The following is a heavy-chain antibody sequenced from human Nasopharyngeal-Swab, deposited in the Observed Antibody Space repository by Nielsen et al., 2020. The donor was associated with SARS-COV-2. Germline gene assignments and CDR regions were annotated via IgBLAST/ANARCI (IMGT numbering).Heavy chain of an antibody. V-gene: IGHV1-18*01. CDR2: ISAYNGNT. CDR1: GYTLTELS. D-gene: IGHD2-2*01. J-gene: IGHJ6*02. Sequence: ASVKVSCKVSGYTLTELSMHWVRQAPGQGLEWMGWISAYNGNTNYAQKLQGRVTMTTDTSTSTAYMELRSLRSDDTAVYYCARAGYCSSTSCSDYYYYGMDVWGQGTTVTVSS. CDR3: ARAGYCSSTSCSDYYYYGMDV.